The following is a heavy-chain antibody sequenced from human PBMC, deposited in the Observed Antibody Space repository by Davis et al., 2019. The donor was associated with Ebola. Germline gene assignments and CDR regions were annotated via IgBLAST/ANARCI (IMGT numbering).Heavy chain of an antibody. D-gene: IGHD2-21*01. CDR2: MNPNSGNT. J-gene: IGHJ4*02. V-gene: IGHV1-8*01. CDR1: GYTFTSYD. Sequence: ASVKVSCKASGYTFTSYDINWVRQATGQGLEWMGWMNPNSGNTGYAQKFQGRVTMTRNTSISTAYMGLSSLRSEDTAVYYCARGLLWWWHGDYWGQGTLVTVSS. CDR3: ARGLLWWWHGDY.